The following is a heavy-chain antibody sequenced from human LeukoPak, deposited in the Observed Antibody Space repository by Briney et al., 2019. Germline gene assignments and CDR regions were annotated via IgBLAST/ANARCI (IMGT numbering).Heavy chain of an antibody. D-gene: IGHD2-2*02. CDR2: IYHSGIT. V-gene: IGHV4-38-2*02. CDR1: DSSMIIPYY. J-gene: IGHJ4*02. Sequence: SDTLSLTCTVSDSSMIIPYYWGWIRQPPGKGLEWIGSIYHSGITYYNPTLKSRVTMSVDTSKNHFSLKLSSVTAADTAVYYCARVEIVVVPAAIRDWGQGTLVTVSS. CDR3: ARVEIVVVPAAIRD.